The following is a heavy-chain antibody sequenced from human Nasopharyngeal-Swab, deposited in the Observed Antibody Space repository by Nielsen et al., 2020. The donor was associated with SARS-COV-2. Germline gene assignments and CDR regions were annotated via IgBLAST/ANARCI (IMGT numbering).Heavy chain of an antibody. CDR3: AKGGRGYGYGYAFDI. Sequence: GESLKISCSASEFTFSSYAMHWVRQAPGKGLEYVSAISSNGGSTYYADSVKGRFTISRDNSKNTLYLQMNSLRAEDTAVYYCAKGGRGYGYGYAFDIWGQGTMVTVSS. V-gene: IGHV3-64*04. D-gene: IGHD5-18*01. J-gene: IGHJ3*02. CDR2: ISSNGGST. CDR1: EFTFSSYA.